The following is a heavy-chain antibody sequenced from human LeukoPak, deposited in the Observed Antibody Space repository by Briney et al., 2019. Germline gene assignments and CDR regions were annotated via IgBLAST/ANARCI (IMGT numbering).Heavy chain of an antibody. J-gene: IGHJ4*02. CDR2: ISSNGGST. V-gene: IGHV3-64*01. Sequence: GGSLRLSCAASGFTFSSYAMHWVRQAPGKGLEYVSAISSNGGSTYYANSVKGRFTISRDNSKNTLYLQMGSLRAEDMAVYYCARGPYGSGSCYTDWGQGTLVTVSS. D-gene: IGHD3-10*01. CDR1: GFTFSSYA. CDR3: ARGPYGSGSCYTD.